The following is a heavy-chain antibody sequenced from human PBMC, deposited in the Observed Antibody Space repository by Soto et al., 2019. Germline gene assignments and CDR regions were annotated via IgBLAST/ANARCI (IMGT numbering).Heavy chain of an antibody. CDR1: GYTFTSYA. D-gene: IGHD4-17*01. CDR3: ARALTTVTTGGWFDP. V-gene: IGHV1-3*05. CDR2: INAGNGNT. Sequence: QVQLVQSGAEEKKPGASVKVSCKASGYTFTSYAMHWVRQAPGQRLEWMGWINAGNGNTKYSQKFQGRVTITRDTSARTAYMELSSLRSEDRAVYYCARALTTVTTGGWFDPLGQGTQVTVSS. J-gene: IGHJ5*02.